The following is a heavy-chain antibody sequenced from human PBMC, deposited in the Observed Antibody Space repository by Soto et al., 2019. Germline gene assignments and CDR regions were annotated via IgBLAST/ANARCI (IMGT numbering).Heavy chain of an antibody. CDR1: GGSISSGGYS. J-gene: IGHJ5*02. CDR3: ARDHLEGNWFDP. V-gene: IGHV4-30-2*01. CDR2: IYHSGST. Sequence: QLQLQESGSGLVRPSQTLSLTCAVSGGSISSGGYSWNWIRQPPGKGLEWIGYIYHSGSTLYNPSIQCRVTISLDKSKNQFSLKLTSVTAADTAVYYCARDHLEGNWFDPWGQGTLVTVSS.